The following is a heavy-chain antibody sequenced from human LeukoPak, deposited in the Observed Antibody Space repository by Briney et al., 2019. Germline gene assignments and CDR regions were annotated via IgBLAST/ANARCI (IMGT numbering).Heavy chain of an antibody. CDR3: ARGGTYQLLPYYFDY. CDR1: GGTFSSYA. Sequence: ASVKVSCKASGGTFSSYAISWVRQAPGQGLEWMGGIIPIFGTANYAQKFQGRVTITTDGSTSTAYMERSSLRSEDTAVYYCARGGTYQLLPYYFDYWGQGTLVTVSS. J-gene: IGHJ4*02. V-gene: IGHV1-69*05. D-gene: IGHD2-2*01. CDR2: IIPIFGTA.